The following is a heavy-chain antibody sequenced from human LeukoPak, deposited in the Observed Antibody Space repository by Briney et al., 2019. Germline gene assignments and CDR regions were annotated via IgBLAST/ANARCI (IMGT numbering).Heavy chain of an antibody. CDR1: GGSISSYY. V-gene: IGHV4-59*01. J-gene: IGHJ4*02. CDR2: IYYSGST. CDR3: ARVHPEPDFSRHFDY. Sequence: SETLSLTCTVSGGSISSYYWSWIRQPPGKGLEWIGYIYYSGSTNYNPSLKSRVTISVDTSKNQFSLKLSSVTAAGTAVYYCARVHPEPDFSRHFDYWGQGTLVTVSS. D-gene: IGHD3-3*01.